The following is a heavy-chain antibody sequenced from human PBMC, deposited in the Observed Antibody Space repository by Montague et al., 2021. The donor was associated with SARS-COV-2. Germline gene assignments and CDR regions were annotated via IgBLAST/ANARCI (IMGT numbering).Heavy chain of an antibody. D-gene: IGHD2-21*02. CDR1: DFTFSDYS. J-gene: IGHJ6*04. Sequence: RLSLSASDFTFSDYSMTWVRQAPGKGLEWVSFITGSGSTTYYADSVKGRFTISRDNSRSTLYLHMNSLRVEDTAVYYCARRRIKDILLVLPAPHLDVWGKGTTVTVSS. V-gene: IGHV3-23*01. CDR2: ITGSGSTT. CDR3: ARRRIKDILLVLPAPHLDV.